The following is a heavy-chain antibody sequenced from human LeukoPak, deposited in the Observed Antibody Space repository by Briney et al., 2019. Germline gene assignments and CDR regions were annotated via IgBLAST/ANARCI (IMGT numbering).Heavy chain of an antibody. CDR2: ISYDGNNK. CDR3: ARDAPIATADEESYGMDV. CDR1: GFTFSSYA. J-gene: IGHJ6*02. Sequence: GGSLRLSCAASGFTFSSYAIHWVRQAPGKGLEWVAVISYDGNNKYYPDSVKGRFTISRDNSKNTLYLQMNSLRAEDTAVYYCARDAPIATADEESYGMDVWGQGTTVTVSS. D-gene: IGHD6-13*01. V-gene: IGHV3-30*04.